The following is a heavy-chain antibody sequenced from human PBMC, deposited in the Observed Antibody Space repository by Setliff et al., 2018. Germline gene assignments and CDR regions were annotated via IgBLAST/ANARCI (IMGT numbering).Heavy chain of an antibody. D-gene: IGHD2-2*01. J-gene: IGHJ3*01. Sequence: GESLKISCKASGYIFTNYWIGWVRQMPGKGLEWMGVIYPGDSDTRYSPSFQGQVTISADKSINTAYLQWSSLKASDTAIYYCTRHEDRNKCTSSSCYRENDAFDAWGQGARVTVSS. V-gene: IGHV5-51*01. CDR2: IYPGDSDT. CDR1: GYIFTNYW. CDR3: TRHEDRNKCTSSSCYRENDAFDA.